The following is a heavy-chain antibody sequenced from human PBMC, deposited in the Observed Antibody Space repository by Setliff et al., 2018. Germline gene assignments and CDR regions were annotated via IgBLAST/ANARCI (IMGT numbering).Heavy chain of an antibody. D-gene: IGHD1-20*01. CDR3: ARDRGSNNSPEDFDY. CDR1: GGSVRGYY. V-gene: IGHV4-59*02. CDR2: MYYSGDT. J-gene: IGHJ4*02. Sequence: SETLSLTCTVSGGSVRGYYWSWIRQPPGKGLEWIGYMYYSGDTNYNPSLKSRVTISVDTSKNQFSLEVRSVTAADTAVYYCARDRGSNNSPEDFDYWGLGTLVTVSS.